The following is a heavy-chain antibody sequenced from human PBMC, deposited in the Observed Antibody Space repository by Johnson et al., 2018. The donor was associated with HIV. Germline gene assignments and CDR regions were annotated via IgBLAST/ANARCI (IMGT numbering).Heavy chain of an antibody. CDR3: ARDTDIVVVPARGDAFDI. V-gene: IGHV3-11*04. CDR2: IGSSGSTI. J-gene: IGHJ3*02. D-gene: IGHD2-2*01. Sequence: QVQLVESGGGLVKPGGSLRLSCAASGFTFSDYYMSWIRQAPGKGLEWVSYIGSSGSTIYYADSVKGRFTISRDNSKNTLDLQMNSLRAEDTAVYYCARDTDIVVVPARGDAFDIWGQGTMVTVSS. CDR1: GFTFSDYY.